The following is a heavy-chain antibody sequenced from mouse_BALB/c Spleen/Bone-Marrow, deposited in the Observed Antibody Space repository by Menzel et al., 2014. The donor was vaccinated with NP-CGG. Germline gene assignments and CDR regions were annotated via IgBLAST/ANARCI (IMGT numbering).Heavy chain of an antibody. CDR1: GYTFTSYN. CDR2: IYPGNGDT. Sequence: SGAELVKPGASVKVSCKASGYTFTSYNLHWVKQTPGQGLEWIGAIYPGNGDTSYNQNFKGRATLTTDKSSSTAYMQLSSLTSEDSAVYYCARGFYDGSYWYFDIWGAGTTVAVSS. CDR3: ARGFYDGSYWYFDI. J-gene: IGHJ1*01. D-gene: IGHD2-3*01. V-gene: IGHV1-12*01.